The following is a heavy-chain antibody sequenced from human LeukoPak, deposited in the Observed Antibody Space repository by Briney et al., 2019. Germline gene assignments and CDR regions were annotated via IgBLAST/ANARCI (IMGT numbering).Heavy chain of an antibody. CDR1: GGSISSASHY. Sequence: LSETLSLTCTVSGGSISSASHYWSWIRQPPGKGLEWIGYIYYSGSTNYNPSLKSRVTISVDTSKNQFSLKLNSVTAADTAVYYCARKSVAVRDAFDIWGQGTMVTVSS. CDR3: ARKSVAVRDAFDI. J-gene: IGHJ3*02. D-gene: IGHD6-19*01. CDR2: IYYSGST. V-gene: IGHV4-61*01.